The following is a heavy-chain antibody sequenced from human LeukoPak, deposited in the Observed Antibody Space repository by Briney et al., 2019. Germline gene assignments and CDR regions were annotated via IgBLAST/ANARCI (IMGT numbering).Heavy chain of an antibody. J-gene: IGHJ4*02. V-gene: IGHV3-7*01. Sequence: PGGSLRLSCAASGLTFSNYWMSWVRQAPGKGLEWVASIKEDGSEKYYVDSVKGRFTISRDNAKNSLYLQMSSLRAEDTAVYYCVREGYFVFDFWGQGALVTVSS. CDR2: IKEDGSEK. CDR1: GLTFSNYW. CDR3: VREGYFVFDF. D-gene: IGHD2-21*01.